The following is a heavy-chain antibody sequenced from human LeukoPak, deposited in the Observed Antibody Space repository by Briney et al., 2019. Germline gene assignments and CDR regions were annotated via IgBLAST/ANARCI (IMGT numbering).Heavy chain of an antibody. CDR1: GYTFTSYD. V-gene: IGHV1-18*01. CDR3: ARDPPDYYHHRQADY. J-gene: IGHJ4*02. Sequence: ASVKVSCKASGYTFTSYDINWVRQAPGQGLEWMGWISDYNGNTNYAQKLQGRVTMTTDTSTSTAYMELRSLRSDDTAVYYCARDPPDYYHHRQADYWGQGTLVTVSS. D-gene: IGHD3-10*01. CDR2: ISDYNGNT.